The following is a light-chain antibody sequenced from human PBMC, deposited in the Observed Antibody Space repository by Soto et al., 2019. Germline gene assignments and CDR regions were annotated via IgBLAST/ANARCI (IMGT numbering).Light chain of an antibody. J-gene: IGKJ1*01. V-gene: IGKV4-1*01. CDR2: WAS. CDR3: HQYYSIPRT. Sequence: DIVMTQSPDSLAVSLGERATINCKSSQSVLHSPTNNNYLAWYQKKPGQPPKLLIYWASTRESGVPDRFSGSGSGTDFTLTIYSLQAEDAAVYSCHQYYSIPRTFGQGTKVEIK. CDR1: QSVLHSPTNNNY.